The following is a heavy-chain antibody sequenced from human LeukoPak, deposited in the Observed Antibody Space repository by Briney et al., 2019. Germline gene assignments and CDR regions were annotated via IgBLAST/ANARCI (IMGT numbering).Heavy chain of an antibody. Sequence: ASVKVPCKASGYTFTGYYMHWVRQAPGQGLEWMGWINPNSGGTNYAQKFQGRVTMTRDTSISTAYMELSRLRSDDTAVYYCARAIAVAGNDDYYGMDVWGQGTTVTVSS. V-gene: IGHV1-2*02. CDR1: GYTFTGYY. D-gene: IGHD6-19*01. J-gene: IGHJ6*02. CDR2: INPNSGGT. CDR3: ARAIAVAGNDDYYGMDV.